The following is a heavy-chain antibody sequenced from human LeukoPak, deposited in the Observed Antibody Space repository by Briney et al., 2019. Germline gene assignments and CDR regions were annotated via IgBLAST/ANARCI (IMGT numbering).Heavy chain of an antibody. Sequence: GGSLRLSCVASGFTFSTAWMHWARHTPGKGLVWVSHINGDGRRINYADDVKGRFTISRDNAKNTLYLQMNSLRVEDTAVYYCARSLLTEADYWGQGTLVTVSS. CDR1: GFTFSTAW. D-gene: IGHD3-9*01. J-gene: IGHJ4*02. CDR3: ARSLLTEADY. CDR2: INGDGRRI. V-gene: IGHV3-74*01.